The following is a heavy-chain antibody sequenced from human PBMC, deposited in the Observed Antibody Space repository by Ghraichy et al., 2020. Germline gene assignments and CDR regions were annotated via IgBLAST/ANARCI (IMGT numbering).Heavy chain of an antibody. J-gene: IGHJ4*02. Sequence: SETLSLTCTVSGGSISSYYWSWIRQPAGKGLEWIGRFYTSGSTDYNPSLKSRVAMSVDTSKNQFSLKLSSVTAADTAVYYCARAEDYGDYVLFDYWGQGTLVTVSS. CDR1: GGSISSYY. CDR2: FYTSGST. D-gene: IGHD4-17*01. V-gene: IGHV4-4*07. CDR3: ARAEDYGDYVLFDY.